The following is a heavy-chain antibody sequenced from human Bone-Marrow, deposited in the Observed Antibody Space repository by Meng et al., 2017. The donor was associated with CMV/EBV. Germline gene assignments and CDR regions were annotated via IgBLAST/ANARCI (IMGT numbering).Heavy chain of an antibody. J-gene: IGHJ6*02. CDR3: TKDTRTGGVALRPTGYGMDV. Sequence: ETLSLTCAASGFTFSSYSMSWVRQAPGKGLEWVSVIYSGGSTTSYADSVKGRFTISRDNSKNTLFLQMNSLRAGDTAVYYCTKDTRTGGVALRPTGYGMDVWGQGTTVTVSS. D-gene: IGHD6-6*01. CDR2: IYSGGSTT. V-gene: IGHV3-23*03. CDR1: GFTFSSYS.